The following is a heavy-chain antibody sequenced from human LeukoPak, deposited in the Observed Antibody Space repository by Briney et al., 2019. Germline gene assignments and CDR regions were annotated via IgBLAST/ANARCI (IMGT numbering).Heavy chain of an antibody. D-gene: IGHD3-3*01. J-gene: IGHJ6*03. CDR3: ARDTPDYDFWSGNYYYYMDV. V-gene: IGHV4-4*07. Sequence: SETLSLTCTVSGGSISSYYWSWIRQPAGKGLEWIWRIYTSGSTNYNPSLKSRVTMSVDTSKNQFSLKLSSVTAADTAVYYCARDTPDYDFWSGNYYYYMDVWGKGTAVTVSS. CDR1: GGSISSYY. CDR2: IYTSGST.